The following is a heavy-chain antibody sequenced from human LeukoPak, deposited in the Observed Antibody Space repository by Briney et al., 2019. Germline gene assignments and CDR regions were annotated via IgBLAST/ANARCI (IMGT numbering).Heavy chain of an antibody. CDR1: GGSISSYY. Sequence: SETLSLTCTVSGGSISSYYWSWIRQPPGKGLEWIGYIYYSGSTKYNPSLKSRVTISVETSKNQFSLKLSSVTAADTALYYYARESGRGGVGNCFVPWGERTLVTVSS. J-gene: IGHJ5*02. D-gene: IGHD2-15*01. CDR3: ARESGRGGVGNCFVP. V-gene: IGHV4-59*01. CDR2: IYYSGST.